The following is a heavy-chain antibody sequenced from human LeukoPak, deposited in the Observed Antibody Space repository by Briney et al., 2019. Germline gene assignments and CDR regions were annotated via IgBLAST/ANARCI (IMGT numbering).Heavy chain of an antibody. Sequence: GGSLRLSCAASGFTFSSCWMSWVRQAPGKGLEWVANINEDGSEKNYVDSVKGRFTISRDNAPNSLYLQMDSLRAEDTAVYYCARDEYWGQGTLVTVSS. CDR2: INEDGSEK. CDR1: GFTFSSCW. V-gene: IGHV3-7*01. J-gene: IGHJ4*02. CDR3: ARDEY.